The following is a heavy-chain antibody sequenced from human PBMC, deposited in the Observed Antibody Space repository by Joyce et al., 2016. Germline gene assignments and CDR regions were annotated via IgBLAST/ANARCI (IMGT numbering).Heavy chain of an antibody. Sequence: EVQLVESGGGLVQPGGSLRLSCAASGFSFSGYWIHWVRRAPGKVLVWVSGINTDGSSRRFADSVKGRFTISRDNAKNTLYLQMNSLRAEDTAVYYCVRGISARPGGPNWFDPWGQGTLVTVSS. CDR3: VRGISARPGGPNWFDP. CDR1: GFSFSGYW. D-gene: IGHD6-6*01. V-gene: IGHV3-74*01. J-gene: IGHJ5*02. CDR2: INTDGSSR.